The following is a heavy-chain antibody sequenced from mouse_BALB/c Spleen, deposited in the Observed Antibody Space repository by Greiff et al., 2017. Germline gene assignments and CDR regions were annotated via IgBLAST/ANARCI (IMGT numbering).Heavy chain of an antibody. CDR3: ARYGNYLYWYFDV. J-gene: IGHJ1*01. CDR2: IDPANGNT. Sequence: EVQLQQSGAELVKPGASVKLSCTASGFNIQDTYMHWVKQRPEQGLEWIGRIDPANGNTKYDPKFQGKATITADTSSNTAYLQLSSLTSEDTAVYYCARYGNYLYWYFDVWGAGTTVTVSA. V-gene: IGHV14-3*02. CDR1: GFNIQDTY. D-gene: IGHD2-1*01.